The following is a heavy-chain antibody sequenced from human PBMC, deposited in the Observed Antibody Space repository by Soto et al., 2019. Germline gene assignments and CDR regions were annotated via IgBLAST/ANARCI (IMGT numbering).Heavy chain of an antibody. CDR3: AIASHCSTISCYYNMDV. CDR1: GYSFTSYW. CDR2: IDPSDSYT. V-gene: IGHV5-10-1*01. J-gene: IGHJ6*02. Sequence: PGDSLKISCKGSGYSFTSYWISWVRQMPGKGLEWMGRIDPSDSYTNYSPSFQGHVTISADKSISTAYLQWSSLKASDTAMYYCAIASHCSTISCYYNMDVWGRGTTVTVSS. D-gene: IGHD2-2*01.